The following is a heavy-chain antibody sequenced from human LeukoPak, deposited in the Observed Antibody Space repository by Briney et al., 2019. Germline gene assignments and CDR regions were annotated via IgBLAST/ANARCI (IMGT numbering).Heavy chain of an antibody. Sequence: GGSLRLSCAASGFTFSDYYMSWIRQAPGKGLEWVSYVSSSSSTIYYADSVKGRFTISRDNAKNSLYLQMNSLRAEDTAVYYCARGSTYYDSSGQVPFDYWGQGTLVTVSS. CDR2: VSSSSSTI. CDR3: ARGSTYYDSSGQVPFDY. CDR1: GFTFSDYY. D-gene: IGHD3-22*01. J-gene: IGHJ4*02. V-gene: IGHV3-11*04.